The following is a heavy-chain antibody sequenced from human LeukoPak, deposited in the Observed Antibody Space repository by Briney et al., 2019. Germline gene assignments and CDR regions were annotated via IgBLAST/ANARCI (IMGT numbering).Heavy chain of an antibody. CDR2: IIPIFGTA. CDR3: ARGGRRYFDWPRGDWFDP. V-gene: IGHV1-69*05. J-gene: IGHJ5*02. D-gene: IGHD3-9*01. Sequence: SVKVSCQASGGTFISYVISWVRQAPGQGLEWMGGIIPIFGTAHYAHKLQGRVTITTDEAKSTAYMELSSLRSEDKAAYYCARGGRRYFDWPRGDWFDPWGQGTLVTVSS. CDR1: GGTFISYV.